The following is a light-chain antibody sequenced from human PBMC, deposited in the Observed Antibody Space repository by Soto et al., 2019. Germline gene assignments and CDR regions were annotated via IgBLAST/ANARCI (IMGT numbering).Light chain of an antibody. CDR1: QSITTT. J-gene: IGKJ4*01. CDR3: QQYNNWVT. CDR2: GAS. Sequence: EIVLTQSPVTLSVSPGERATLSCRASQSITTTLVWYQQKPGLPPRLLIYGASIRATGVPDRFSGSGSGTEFTITISSLQSEDFAVYYCQQYNNWVTFGGGTKVEIK. V-gene: IGKV3-15*01.